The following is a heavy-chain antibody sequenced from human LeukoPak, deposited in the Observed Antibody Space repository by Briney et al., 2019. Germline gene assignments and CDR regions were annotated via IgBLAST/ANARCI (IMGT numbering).Heavy chain of an antibody. Sequence: PSETLSLTCTVSGGSISRYYWSWIRQPPGKGLEWIGYIFYSGSTNYNPSLKSRVTISVDTSKNQFSLKLGSVTAADTAVYYCARDIPRYCSSSSCSVEGGGHNWFDPWGQGTLVTVSS. CDR1: GGSISRYY. CDR2: IFYSGST. D-gene: IGHD2-15*01. J-gene: IGHJ5*02. CDR3: ARDIPRYCSSSSCSVEGGGHNWFDP. V-gene: IGHV4-59*01.